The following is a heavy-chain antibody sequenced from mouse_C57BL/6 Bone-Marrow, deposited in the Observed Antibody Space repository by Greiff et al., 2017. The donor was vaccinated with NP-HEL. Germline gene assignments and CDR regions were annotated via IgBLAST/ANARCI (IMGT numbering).Heavy chain of an antibody. V-gene: IGHV1-69*01. J-gene: IGHJ4*01. CDR1: GYTFTSYW. CDR2: IDPSDSYT. CDR3: GRGGRYYAMDY. Sequence: QVQLQQPGAELVMPGASVKLSCKASGYTFTSYWMHWVKQRPGQGLEWIGEIDPSDSYTNYNQKFKGKSTLTVDKSSSTAYMQLSSLTSEDSAVYYCGRGGRYYAMDYWGQGTSVTVSS.